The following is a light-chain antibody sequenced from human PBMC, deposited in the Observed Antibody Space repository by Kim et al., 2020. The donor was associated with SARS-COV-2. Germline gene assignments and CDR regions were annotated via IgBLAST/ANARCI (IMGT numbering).Light chain of an antibody. Sequence: ASVGDKVTINCRASQSIRGWLAWYQQKPGKAPKLLIYDASNLQRRVPSRFSGSESGTEFTLTISSLQPDDFATYYCQQYSIFPWTFGQGTKVDIQ. V-gene: IGKV1-5*01. CDR3: QQYSIFPWT. CDR1: QSIRGW. J-gene: IGKJ1*01. CDR2: DAS.